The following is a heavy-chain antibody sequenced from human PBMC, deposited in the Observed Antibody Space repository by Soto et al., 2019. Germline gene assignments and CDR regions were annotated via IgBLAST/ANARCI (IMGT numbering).Heavy chain of an antibody. J-gene: IGHJ4*02. D-gene: IGHD2-8*02. CDR2: INHSVST. CDR3: ARGLVGINYYFDY. V-gene: IGHV4-34*01. CDR1: GGSFSGYY. Sequence: QVQLQQWGAGLLNPSETLSLTCAVYGGSFSGYYWSWIRQPPGKGLEWIGEINHSVSTNYNPSLTSRVTISVDTSKNQFSLKLSSVTAADTAVYYCARGLVGINYYFDYWVQGSLVTVS.